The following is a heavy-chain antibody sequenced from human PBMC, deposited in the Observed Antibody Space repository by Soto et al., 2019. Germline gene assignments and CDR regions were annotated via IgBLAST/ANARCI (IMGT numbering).Heavy chain of an antibody. J-gene: IGHJ6*03. D-gene: IGHD2-2*01. CDR1: GGTFSSYT. V-gene: IGHV1-69*02. Sequence: QVQLVQSGAEVKKPGSSVKVSCKASGGTFSSYTISWVRQAPGQGLEWMGRIIPILGIANYAQKFQGRVTITADKSTGTAYMELSSLRSGDTAVYYCARSPSYCSSTSGYLSSDYYYYMDVWGKGTTVTVSS. CDR2: IIPILGIA. CDR3: ARSPSYCSSTSGYLSSDYYYYMDV.